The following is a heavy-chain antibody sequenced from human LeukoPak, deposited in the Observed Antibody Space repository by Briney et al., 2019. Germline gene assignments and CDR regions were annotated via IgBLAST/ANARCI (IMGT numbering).Heavy chain of an antibody. Sequence: SETLSLTCTVSGGSISSSGYFWGWIRQPPGKGLERIGNIHYSGSTYYNPSLKSRLTISVDTSKNQFSLKLTSVTAADTAVYYCATRYCPYSGCNFFPHYWGQGSLVTVSS. CDR2: IHYSGST. V-gene: IGHV4-39*01. D-gene: IGHD5-12*01. J-gene: IGHJ4*02. CDR3: ATRYCPYSGCNFFPHY. CDR1: GGSISSSGYF.